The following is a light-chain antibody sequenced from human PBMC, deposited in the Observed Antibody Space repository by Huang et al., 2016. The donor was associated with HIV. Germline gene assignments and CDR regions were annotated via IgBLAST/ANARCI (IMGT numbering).Light chain of an antibody. CDR2: GAS. V-gene: IGKV3-15*01. J-gene: IGKJ5*01. CDR3: QQYNNWPPIT. CDR1: QSVSSN. Sequence: EIVMTQSPVTLSVSPGERATPSCRASQSVSSNLAWYQQKPGQAPRLLIYGASTRATGVPARFSGSGSGTEFTLTISSLQSDDFALYYCQQYNNWPPITFGQGTRLEIK.